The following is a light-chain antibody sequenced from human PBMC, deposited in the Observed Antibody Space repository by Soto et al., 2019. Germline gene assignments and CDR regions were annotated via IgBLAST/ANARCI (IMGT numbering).Light chain of an antibody. CDR3: QQSYSIRT. CDR2: AAS. V-gene: IGKV1-39*01. Sequence: DIQLTQSPSFLSASVGDRVTITCWASQGISSYLAWYQQKPGKAPKLLIYAASTLQSGVPSRFSGSGSGTDFTLTISSLQPEDFATYYCQQSYSIRTFGQGTKLDIK. CDR1: QGISSY. J-gene: IGKJ1*01.